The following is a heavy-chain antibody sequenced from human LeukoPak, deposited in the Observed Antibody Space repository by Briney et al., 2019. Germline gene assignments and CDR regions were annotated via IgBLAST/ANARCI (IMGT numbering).Heavy chain of an antibody. Sequence: ASVKVSCKVSGYTLTELSMHWVRQAPGKGLEWMGSFDPKDGETIYAQKFQGRVTITADESTSTAYMELSSLRSEDTAVYYCARGVTGRYCSSTSCHWRAWFDPWGQGTLVTVSS. J-gene: IGHJ5*02. CDR1: GYTLTELS. CDR3: ARGVTGRYCSSTSCHWRAWFDP. D-gene: IGHD2-2*01. CDR2: FDPKDGET. V-gene: IGHV1-24*01.